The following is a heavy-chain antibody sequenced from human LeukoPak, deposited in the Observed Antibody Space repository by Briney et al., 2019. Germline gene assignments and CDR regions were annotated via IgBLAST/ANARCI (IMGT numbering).Heavy chain of an antibody. CDR1: GFTFSTYS. D-gene: IGHD3-10*02. Sequence: GGSLRLSCEASGFTFSTYSMNWVRQAPGKGLEWVSYISSSGSTIFYADSVKGRFTISRDNAKNSLYLQMNSLRAEDTAVYYCAELGITMIGGVWGKGTTVTISS. V-gene: IGHV3-48*01. CDR3: AELGITMIGGV. J-gene: IGHJ6*04. CDR2: ISSSGSTI.